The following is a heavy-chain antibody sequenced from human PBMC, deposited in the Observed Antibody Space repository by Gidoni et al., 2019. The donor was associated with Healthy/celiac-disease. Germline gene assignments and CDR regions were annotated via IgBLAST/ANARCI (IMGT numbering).Heavy chain of an antibody. D-gene: IGHD3-10*01. V-gene: IGHV3-30*18. Sequence: QVQLVESGGGVVQPGRSLRLSCAASGFTFSSSGMHWVRQAPGKGLEWVAVISYDGSNKYYADSVKGRFTISRDNSKNTLYLQMNSLRAEDTAVYYCAKLGLLWFGGPEYYFDYWGQGTLVTVSS. CDR1: GFTFSSSG. CDR2: ISYDGSNK. J-gene: IGHJ4*02. CDR3: AKLGLLWFGGPEYYFDY.